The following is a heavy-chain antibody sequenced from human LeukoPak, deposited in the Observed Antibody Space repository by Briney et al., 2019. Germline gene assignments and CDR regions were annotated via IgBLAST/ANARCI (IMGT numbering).Heavy chain of an antibody. CDR3: ARDRGSSSWYYYYYYMDV. CDR1: GFTVSSNY. CDR2: IYSGGST. V-gene: IGHV3-66*02. Sequence: PGGSLRLSCAASGFTVSSNYMSWVRQAPGKGLEWVSVIYSGGSTYYADSVKGRFTISRDNSKNTPYLQMNSLRAEDTAVYYCARDRGSSSWYYYYYYMDVWGKGTTVTVSS. J-gene: IGHJ6*03. D-gene: IGHD6-13*01.